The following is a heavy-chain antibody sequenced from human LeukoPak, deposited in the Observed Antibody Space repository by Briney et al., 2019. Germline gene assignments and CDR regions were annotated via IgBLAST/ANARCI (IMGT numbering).Heavy chain of an antibody. J-gene: IGHJ6*03. Sequence: GGSLRLSCAASGFTFSNYSMNWVRQAPGKGLEWVSCISSSSSYIDYADSVKGRFTISRDNAKDSLYLQMNSLRAEDTAVYYCAKFDGVQLWLPYYYYYMDVWGKGTTVTVSS. CDR3: AKFDGVQLWLPYYYYYMDV. D-gene: IGHD5-18*01. CDR2: ISSSSSYI. V-gene: IGHV3-21*04. CDR1: GFTFSNYS.